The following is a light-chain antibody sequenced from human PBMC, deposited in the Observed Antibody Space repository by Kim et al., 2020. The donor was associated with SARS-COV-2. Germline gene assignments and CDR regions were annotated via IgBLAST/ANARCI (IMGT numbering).Light chain of an antibody. Sequence: QTFAISRSGSSSNIGTYYVYWYQQVPGTAPKPLIFRKTQRPSGVPDLFSGSKSGTSASLAISGLRSEDEADYYCAAWDDSLVGLYVFGNGTKVTVL. J-gene: IGLJ1*01. CDR3: AAWDDSLVGLYV. V-gene: IGLV1-47*01. CDR2: RKT. CDR1: SSNIGTYY.